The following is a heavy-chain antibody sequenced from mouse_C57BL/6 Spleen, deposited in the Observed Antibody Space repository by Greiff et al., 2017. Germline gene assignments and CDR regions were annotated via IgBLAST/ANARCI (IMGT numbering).Heavy chain of an antibody. CDR1: GYTFTSYG. J-gene: IGHJ4*01. Sequence: VQGVESGAELARPGASVKLSCKASGYTFTSYGISWVKQRTGQGLEWIGEIYPRSGNTYYNEKFKGKATLTADKSSSTAYMELRSLTSEDSAVYFCARPRAADYYAMDYWGQGTSVTVSS. CDR2: IYPRSGNT. V-gene: IGHV1-81*01. CDR3: ARPRAADYYAMDY.